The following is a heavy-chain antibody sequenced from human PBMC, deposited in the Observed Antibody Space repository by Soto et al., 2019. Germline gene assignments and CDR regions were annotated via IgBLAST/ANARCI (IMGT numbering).Heavy chain of an antibody. J-gene: IGHJ6*02. D-gene: IGHD3-3*01. V-gene: IGHV3-48*03. CDR3: ASVSLRFSYGIDV. CDR1: GSTFSSSE. CDR2: ISKSGSVI. Sequence: ELQLVESGGGLAQPGGSLRLSCAASGSTFSSSEMHWVRQAPGKGLEWVSYISKSGSVIYYADSVKGRFTISRDNAKNLLYLQMNSLRAEDTAVYFCASVSLRFSYGIDVWGQGTTVTVSS.